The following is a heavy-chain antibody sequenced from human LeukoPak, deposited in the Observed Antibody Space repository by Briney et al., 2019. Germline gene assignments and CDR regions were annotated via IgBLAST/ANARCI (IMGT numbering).Heavy chain of an antibody. Sequence: PSETLSLTCTVSSGSISSYYWRWIRQPPGKGLEWIGYIYYSGSTNYNPSLKSRVTISVDTSKNQLSLKLSSVTAADTAVYYCARGGGVSGFFTLNTRPFDYWGQGTLVTVSS. D-gene: IGHD6-13*01. V-gene: IGHV4-59*01. CDR2: IYYSGST. CDR3: ARGGGVSGFFTLNTRPFDY. CDR1: SGSISSYY. J-gene: IGHJ4*02.